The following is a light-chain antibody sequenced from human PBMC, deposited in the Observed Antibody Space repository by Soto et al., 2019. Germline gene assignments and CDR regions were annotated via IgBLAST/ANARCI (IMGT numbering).Light chain of an antibody. Sequence: DIQMTQSPSSLSASVGDRVTITCRASQSISSSLNWYQQKQGKAPKLLIYAASSLQSGVPSRFSGSGAETDFTLTISSLQPEDFGSYYCQHSYRAPYTFGQGTKLEIK. J-gene: IGKJ2*01. CDR1: QSISSS. CDR3: QHSYRAPYT. CDR2: AAS. V-gene: IGKV1-39*01.